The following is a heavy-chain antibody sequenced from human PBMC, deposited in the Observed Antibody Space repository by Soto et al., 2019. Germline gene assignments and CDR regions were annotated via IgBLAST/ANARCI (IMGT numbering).Heavy chain of an antibody. Sequence: PSETLSLTCTVSGGSISSRGYYWGWIRQPPGKGLEWIGTIYYSGSTYYNPSLKSRVTISVDRSKNQFSLKLSSVTAADTAVYYCARGNVVPLDYWGQGTLVTVSS. CDR1: GGSISSRGYY. J-gene: IGHJ4*02. CDR3: ARGNVVPLDY. D-gene: IGHD2-21*01. V-gene: IGHV4-39*07. CDR2: IYYSGST.